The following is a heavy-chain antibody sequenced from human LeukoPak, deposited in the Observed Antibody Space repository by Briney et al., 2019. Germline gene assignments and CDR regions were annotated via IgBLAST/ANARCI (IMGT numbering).Heavy chain of an antibody. CDR1: GFTFSGYW. CDR2: INSDGSST. V-gene: IGHV3-74*01. D-gene: IGHD1-7*01. CDR3: ARLSGGGTTEY. J-gene: IGHJ4*02. Sequence: PGGSLRLSCAASGFTFSGYWMHWVRHAPGKGLVWVSRINSDGSSTTYADSVKGRFTVSRDNAKNTLYLQMNSLRAEDTAVYYCARLSGGGTTEYWGQGTLVTVSS.